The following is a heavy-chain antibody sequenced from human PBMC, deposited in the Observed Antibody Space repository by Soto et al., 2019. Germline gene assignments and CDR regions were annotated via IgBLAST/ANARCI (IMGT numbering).Heavy chain of an antibody. CDR3: AKSVFSRGGAFDI. V-gene: IGHV3-30*18. D-gene: IGHD3-10*01. Sequence: GGSLRLSCAASGFTFSSYGMHWVRQAPGKGLEWVAVISYDGSNKYYADSVKGRFTISRDNSKNTLYLQMNSLRAEDTAVYYCAKSVFSRGGAFDIWGQGTMVTVSS. CDR1: GFTFSSYG. J-gene: IGHJ3*02. CDR2: ISYDGSNK.